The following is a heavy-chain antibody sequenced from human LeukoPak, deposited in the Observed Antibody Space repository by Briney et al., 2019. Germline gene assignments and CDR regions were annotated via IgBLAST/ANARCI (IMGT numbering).Heavy chain of an antibody. Sequence: SETLSLTCTVSGGSISSSSYCWGWIRQPPGKGLEWIGSIYYSGSTYYNPSLKSRVTISVDTSKNQFSLKLSSVTAADTAVYYCARTPPGKYYYYYYMDVWGKGTTVTVSS. CDR3: ARTPPGKYYYYYYMDV. CDR2: IYYSGST. CDR1: GGSISSSSYC. D-gene: IGHD3-10*01. V-gene: IGHV4-39*01. J-gene: IGHJ6*03.